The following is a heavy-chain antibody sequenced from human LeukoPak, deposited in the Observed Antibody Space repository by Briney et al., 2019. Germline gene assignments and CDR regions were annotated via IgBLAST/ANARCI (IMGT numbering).Heavy chain of an antibody. CDR3: AREPGD. V-gene: IGHV4-39*07. J-gene: IGHJ4*02. CDR1: GGSITNSSYY. Sequence: SETLSLTCTVSGGSITNSSYYWGWIRQPPGKGLEWVGSLYYSGVTYSNPSLESRVTISVDTSKNQFSLKLSSVTAADTAVYYCAREPGDWGQGTLVTVSS. CDR2: LYYSGVT. D-gene: IGHD2-8*02.